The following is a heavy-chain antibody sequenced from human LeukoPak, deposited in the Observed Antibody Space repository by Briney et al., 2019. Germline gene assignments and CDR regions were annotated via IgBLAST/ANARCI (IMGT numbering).Heavy chain of an antibody. CDR1: GGSISSYY. V-gene: IGHV4-4*09. Sequence: PSETLSLTCTVSGGSISSYYWSWLRQPPGKGLEWIGYIYTSGSTNYNPSLKSRVTISVDTSKNQFSLKLSSVTAADTAVYYCARVRPGALFDYWGQGTLVTFSS. D-gene: IGHD2-8*02. CDR3: ARVRPGALFDY. CDR2: IYTSGST. J-gene: IGHJ4*02.